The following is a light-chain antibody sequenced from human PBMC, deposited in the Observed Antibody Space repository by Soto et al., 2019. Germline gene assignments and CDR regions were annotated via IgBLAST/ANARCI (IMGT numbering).Light chain of an antibody. CDR2: AAS. V-gene: IGKV1-9*01. J-gene: IGKJ4*01. Sequence: IQLTQSPSSLSASVGDRVTITCRASQDISNYLAWYQQKPGKAPKLLIYAASTLQSGVPSRFSGSGSGTDFTLTISSLQPDDFATYYCQRLSHAFGGGTKVDIK. CDR1: QDISNY. CDR3: QRLSHA.